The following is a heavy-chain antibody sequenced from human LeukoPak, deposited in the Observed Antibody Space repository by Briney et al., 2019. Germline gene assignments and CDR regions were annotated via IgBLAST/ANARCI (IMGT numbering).Heavy chain of an antibody. CDR3: ASAGSGYDVAFDI. V-gene: IGHV3-64*01. CDR1: GFTFSSYA. J-gene: IGHJ3*02. Sequence: PGGSLRLSCAASGFTFSSYAMHWVRQAPGKGLEYVSAISSNGGSTYYANSVKGRFTISRDNSKNTLYLQMGSLRAEDMAVYYCASAGSGYDVAFDIWGQGTMVTVSS. D-gene: IGHD5-12*01. CDR2: ISSNGGST.